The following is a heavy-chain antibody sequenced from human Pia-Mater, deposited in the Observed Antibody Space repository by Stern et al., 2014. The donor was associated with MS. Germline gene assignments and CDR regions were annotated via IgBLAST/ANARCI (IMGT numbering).Heavy chain of an antibody. J-gene: IGHJ5*02. CDR3: ARGSGDWAHSGFDP. CDR2: IYYSGST. Sequence: VQLEESGPGLVKPSQTLSLTCTDSGGSISSGGTYWTWIRQNPGKGLEWIVHIYYSGSTYYNPSLKNRVMISIDASSSQFSLKVNSVTAADTGVYYCARGSGDWAHSGFDPWGQGTLVTVSS. CDR1: GGSISSGGTY. D-gene: IGHD2-21*02. V-gene: IGHV4-31*03.